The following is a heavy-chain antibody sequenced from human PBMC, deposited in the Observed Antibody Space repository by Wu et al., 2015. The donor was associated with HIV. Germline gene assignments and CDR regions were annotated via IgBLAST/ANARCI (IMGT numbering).Heavy chain of an antibody. CDR1: GGTFSSYA. Sequence: QVQLVQSGAEVKKPGSSVKVSCKASGGTFSSYAISWVRQAPGQGLEWMGRIIPIFGTANYAQKFQGRVTITADESTSTAYMELSSLRSEDTAVYYCAVYQYYYDSSGLLDAFDIWGQGTMVTVSS. V-gene: IGHV1-69*13. CDR2: IIPIFGTA. J-gene: IGHJ3*02. D-gene: IGHD3-22*01. CDR3: AVYQYYYDSSGLLDAFDI.